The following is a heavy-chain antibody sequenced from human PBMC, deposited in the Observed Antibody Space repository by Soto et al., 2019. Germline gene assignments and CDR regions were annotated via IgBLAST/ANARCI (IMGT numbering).Heavy chain of an antibody. V-gene: IGHV3-21*01. J-gene: IGHJ3*02. CDR3: ARDAPPHFDWLSSVRDAFDI. D-gene: IGHD3-9*01. Sequence: GGSLRLSCAASGFTFSSYSMNWVRQAPGKGLEWVSSISSSSSYIYYADSVKGRFTISRDNAKNSLYLQMNSLRAEDTAVYYCARDAPPHFDWLSSVRDAFDIWGQGTMVTVSS. CDR2: ISSSSSYI. CDR1: GFTFSSYS.